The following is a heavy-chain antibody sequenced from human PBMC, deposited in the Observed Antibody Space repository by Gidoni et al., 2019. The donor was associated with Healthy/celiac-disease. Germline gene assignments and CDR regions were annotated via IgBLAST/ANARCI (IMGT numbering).Heavy chain of an antibody. CDR2: ISAYNGNT. D-gene: IGHD3-3*01. V-gene: IGHV1-18*04. CDR1: GYTFTSYG. CDR3: ARERRGLRFLEGPEDYMDV. Sequence: QVQLVQSGAEVKKPGASVKVSCKASGYTFTSYGISGVRQAPGQGLEWMGWISAYNGNTNYAQKLQGRVTMTTDTSTSTAYMELRSLRSDDTAVYYCARERRGLRFLEGPEDYMDVWGKGTTVTVSS. J-gene: IGHJ6*03.